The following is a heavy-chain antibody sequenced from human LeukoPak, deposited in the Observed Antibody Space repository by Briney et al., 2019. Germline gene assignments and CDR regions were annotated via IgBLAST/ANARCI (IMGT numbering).Heavy chain of an antibody. V-gene: IGHV1-69*05. J-gene: IGHJ3*02. CDR3: ARINAGKNAFDI. D-gene: IGHD1-26*01. CDR1: GYTFLHYG. CDR2: IIPIFGTA. Sequence: SVKVSCKASGYTFLHYGISWVRQAPGQGLEWMGGIIPIFGTANYAQKFQGRVTITRNTSISTAYMELSSLRSEDTAVYYCARINAGKNAFDIWGQGTMVTVSS.